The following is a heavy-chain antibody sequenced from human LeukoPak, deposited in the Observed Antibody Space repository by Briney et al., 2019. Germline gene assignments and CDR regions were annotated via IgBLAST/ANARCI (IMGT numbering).Heavy chain of an antibody. V-gene: IGHV4-4*02. D-gene: IGHD6-19*01. CDR2: IYHSGST. Sequence: SETLSLTCAVSGGSISSSNWWTWVRQPPGKGLEWIGEIYHSGSTNYNPSLKSRVTISVDKSKNQFSLKLSSVTAADTAVYYCARVGYSSGWYEAFDIWGQGTMVTVSS. CDR1: GGSISSSNW. CDR3: ARVGYSSGWYEAFDI. J-gene: IGHJ3*02.